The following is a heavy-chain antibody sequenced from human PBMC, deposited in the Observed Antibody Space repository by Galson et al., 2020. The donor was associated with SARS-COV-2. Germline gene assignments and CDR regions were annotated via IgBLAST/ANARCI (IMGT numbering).Heavy chain of an antibody. V-gene: IGHV3-48*01. Sequence: GESLKISCAASGFTFRSNAMNWVRQAPGKGLGWVSYISSSSSTIYYADSVKGRFTISRDNGKNSLYLQMNSLRAEDTAVYYCARDPGYCSTSSCYVLGWLDPWGQGTLVTVSS. D-gene: IGHD2-2*01. J-gene: IGHJ5*02. CDR2: ISSSSSTI. CDR1: GFTFRSNA. CDR3: ARDPGYCSTSSCYVLGWLDP.